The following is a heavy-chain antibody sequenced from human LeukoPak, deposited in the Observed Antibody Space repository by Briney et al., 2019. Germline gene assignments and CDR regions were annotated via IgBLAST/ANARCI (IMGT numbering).Heavy chain of an antibody. CDR1: GGSISSYC. J-gene: IGHJ4*02. D-gene: IGHD3-10*01. CDR3: ARAYYGSGSYYSIDY. V-gene: IGHV4-59*01. CDR2: IYYSGTT. Sequence: PSETLSLTCTVSGGSISSYCWSWIRQPPGKGLEWIGCIYYSGTTNYNPSLKSRVTISVDTSKNQFSLKLSSVTAADTAVYYCARAYYGSGSYYSIDYWGQGTLVTVSS.